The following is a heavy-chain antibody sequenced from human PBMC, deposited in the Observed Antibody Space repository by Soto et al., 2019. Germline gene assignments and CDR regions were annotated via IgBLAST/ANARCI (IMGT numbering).Heavy chain of an antibody. D-gene: IGHD5-12*01. Sequence: SETLSLTCAVYGGSFSGYYWSWIRQPPGKGLEWIGEINHSGSTNYNPSLKSRVTISVDTSKNQFSLKLSSVTAADTAVYYCARGRRWLQLRSWGQGTLVTVSS. J-gene: IGHJ5*02. V-gene: IGHV4-34*01. CDR2: INHSGST. CDR1: GGSFSGYY. CDR3: ARGRRWLQLRS.